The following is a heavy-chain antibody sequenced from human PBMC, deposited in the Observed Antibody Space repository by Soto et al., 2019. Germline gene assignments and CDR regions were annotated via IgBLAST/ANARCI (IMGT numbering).Heavy chain of an antibody. V-gene: IGHV4-59*11. J-gene: IGHJ4*02. CDR3: ARAGSSGWSPDY. Sequence: SETLSLTCTVSGGSISGHYWIWILQSPGKGLEWIGYIFYTGSTNYNPSLKSRVTLSVDTSKNQVSLRLSSVTAADTAVHYCARAGSSGWSPDYWGQGTLVTVSS. D-gene: IGHD6-19*01. CDR2: IFYTGST. CDR1: GGSISGHY.